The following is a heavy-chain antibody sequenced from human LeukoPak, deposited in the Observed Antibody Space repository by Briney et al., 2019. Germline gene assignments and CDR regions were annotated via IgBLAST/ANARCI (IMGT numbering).Heavy chain of an antibody. CDR2: ISSSGSTI. J-gene: IGHJ4*02. D-gene: IGHD3-22*01. CDR1: GFTFSSYE. CDR3: ARPYYYDSSGYYGGVVDY. Sequence: GGSLRLSCAASGFTFSSYEMNWVRQAPGKGLEWVSYISSSGSTIYYADSVKGRFTISRDNAKNSLYLQMNSLRAEDTAVYYCARPYYYDSSGYYGGVVDYWGQGTLVTVSS. V-gene: IGHV3-48*03.